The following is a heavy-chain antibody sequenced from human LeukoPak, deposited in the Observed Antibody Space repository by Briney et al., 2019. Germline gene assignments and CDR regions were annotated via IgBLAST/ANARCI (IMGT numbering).Heavy chain of an antibody. CDR2: IYRSGTT. Sequence: PPETLSLTCTVSGGSISSYYWGWIRQSPGKGLEWIGNIYRSGTTYYNPSLKSRVTISMDTSKNQFSLKLSSVTAADAAVYYCARAGDIAMAYPAYFDYWGQGTPVTVSS. CDR1: GGSISSYY. D-gene: IGHD5-18*01. V-gene: IGHV4-4*09. CDR3: ARAGDIAMAYPAYFDY. J-gene: IGHJ4*02.